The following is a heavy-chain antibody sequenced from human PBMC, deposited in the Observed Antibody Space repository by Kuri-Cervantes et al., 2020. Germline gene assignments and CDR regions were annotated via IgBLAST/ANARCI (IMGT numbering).Heavy chain of an antibody. D-gene: IGHD2-2*01. J-gene: IGHJ4*02. CDR3: AHTRHIVVVPAAPAFDY. Sequence: SGTTLVKPTQTLTLTCTFSGFSLSTSGVGVGWIRQPPGKALEWLALIYWDDDKRYGPSLKSRLTITKDTSKNQVVLTVTNMDPVDTDTYYCAHTRHIVVVPAAPAFDYWGQGTLVTVSS. CDR1: GFSLSTSGVG. CDR2: IYWDDDK. V-gene: IGHV2-5*05.